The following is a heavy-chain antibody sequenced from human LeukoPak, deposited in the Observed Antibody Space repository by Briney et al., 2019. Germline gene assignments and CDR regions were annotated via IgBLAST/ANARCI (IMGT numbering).Heavy chain of an antibody. CDR3: AKDLPSFLEWLLPLVDY. CDR2: ISYDGSNK. J-gene: IGHJ4*02. V-gene: IGHV3-30*18. CDR1: GFTFSSYG. D-gene: IGHD3-3*01. Sequence: GGSLRLSCAASGFTFSSYGMHWVRQAPGKGLEWVAVISYDGSNKYYADSVKGRFTISRDNSKNTLYLQMNSLRAEDTAVYYCAKDLPSFLEWLLPLVDYWGQGTLVTVSS.